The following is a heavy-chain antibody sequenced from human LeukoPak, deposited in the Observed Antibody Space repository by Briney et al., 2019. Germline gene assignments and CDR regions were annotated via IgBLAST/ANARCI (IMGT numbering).Heavy chain of an antibody. CDR3: AKDWWTFDYYGMDV. D-gene: IGHD2-15*01. CDR2: ISYDGSNK. V-gene: IGHV3-30-3*01. J-gene: IGHJ6*02. Sequence: GGSLRLSCAASGFTFSSYAMHWVRQAPGKGLEWVAVISYDGSNKYYADSVKGRFTISRDNSKNTLYLQMNSLRAEDTAVYYCAKDWWTFDYYGMDVWGQGTTVTVSS. CDR1: GFTFSSYA.